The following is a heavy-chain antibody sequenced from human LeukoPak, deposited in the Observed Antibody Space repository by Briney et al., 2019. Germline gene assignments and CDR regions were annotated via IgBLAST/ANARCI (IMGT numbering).Heavy chain of an antibody. CDR1: GFTFSSYW. V-gene: IGHV3-74*01. CDR2: INSDGSST. J-gene: IGHJ4*02. CDR3: ARDPVNVVTATPDY. Sequence: GGSLRLSCAASGFTFSSYWMHWVRQAPGKGLVWISRINSDGSSTSYADHVKGRFTISRDNAKNTLYLQMNSLRAEDTAVYYCARDPVNVVTATPDYWGQGTLVTVSS. D-gene: IGHD2-21*02.